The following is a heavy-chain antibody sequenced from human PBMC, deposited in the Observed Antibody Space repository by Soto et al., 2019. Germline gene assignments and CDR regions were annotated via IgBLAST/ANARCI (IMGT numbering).Heavy chain of an antibody. Sequence: PGGSLRLSCAASGFTFSSYDMNWVRQAPGQGLEWVSYISSSGSTIYYADSVKGRFTISRDNAKNSLYLQMNSLRAEDTAVYYCARERTGIFGVVIIRLKGYGMDVWGQGTTVTVSS. CDR2: ISSSGSTI. D-gene: IGHD3-3*01. CDR1: GFTFSSYD. V-gene: IGHV3-48*03. CDR3: ARERTGIFGVVIIRLKGYGMDV. J-gene: IGHJ6*02.